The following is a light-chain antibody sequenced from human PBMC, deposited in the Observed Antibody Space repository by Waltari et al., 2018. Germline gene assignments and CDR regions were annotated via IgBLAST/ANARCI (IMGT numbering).Light chain of an antibody. J-gene: IGKJ2*01. CDR1: QSVFHTNNKNY. CDR3: QQYYSTPNT. CDR2: WAS. V-gene: IGKV4-1*01. Sequence: IVMTQSPDSLAVSLGERATITCKSSQSVFHTNNKNYFAWYQQKPGQPPKLLIYWASTRESGVPDRFSGSGSGTDFTLAISSLQAEDVAVYYCQQYYSTPNTFGQGTQVEIK.